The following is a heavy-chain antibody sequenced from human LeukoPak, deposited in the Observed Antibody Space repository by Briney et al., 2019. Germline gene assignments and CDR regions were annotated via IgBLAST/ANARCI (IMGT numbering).Heavy chain of an antibody. V-gene: IGHV3-9*01. CDR2: ISWKSDAL. D-gene: IGHD3-22*01. CDR1: GFTFDDFA. J-gene: IGHJ4*02. Sequence: GGSLRLSCAASGFTFDDFAMHWVRQAPGKGLEWVSGISWKSDALGYADSVNGRFTISRDNAKNSLYLQMTSLRVEDTAFYYCTKDGYDTSGYYTHWGRGTLITVSS. CDR3: TKDGYDTSGYYTH.